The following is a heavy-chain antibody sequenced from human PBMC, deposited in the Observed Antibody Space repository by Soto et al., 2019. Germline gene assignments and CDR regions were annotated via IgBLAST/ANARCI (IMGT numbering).Heavy chain of an antibody. CDR1: GYPVTAYY. Sequence: QLHLVQSGAVVKKPGASVTVSCSASGYPVTAYYMPWVRQAPGRGLEWMGGINPATGAAKYTQTCQCRVTMTRDTSTSTVFIELSGLTSGDTAVFYCARGGGVGVAGSAAFDMWGQGTLVTVSS. J-gene: IGHJ3*02. D-gene: IGHD3-3*01. V-gene: IGHV1-2*02. CDR2: INPATGAA. CDR3: ARGGGVGVAGSAAFDM.